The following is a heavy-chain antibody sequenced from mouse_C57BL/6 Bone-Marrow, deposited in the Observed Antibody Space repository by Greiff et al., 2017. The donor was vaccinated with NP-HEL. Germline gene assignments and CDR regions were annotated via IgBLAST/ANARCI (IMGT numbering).Heavy chain of an antibody. Sequence: QVQLKESGAELARPGASVKLSCKASGYTFTSYGISWVKQRTGQGLEWIGEIYPRSGNTYYNEKFKGKATLTADKSSSTAYMELRSLTAEYSAVYYCARYRRCYDSSRDYGGKGTLVTV. J-gene: IGHJ3*01. V-gene: IGHV1-81*01. CDR2: IYPRSGNT. CDR3: ARYRRCYDSSRDY. D-gene: IGHD1-1*01. CDR1: GYTFTSYG.